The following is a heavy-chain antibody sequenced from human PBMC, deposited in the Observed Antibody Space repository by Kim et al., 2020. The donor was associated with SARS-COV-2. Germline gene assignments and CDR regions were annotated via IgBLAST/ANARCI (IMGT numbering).Heavy chain of an antibody. CDR2: IYYSGST. D-gene: IGHD3-10*01. CDR3: ARGDVLLWFGEYGG. Sequence: SETLSLTCTVSGGSISSSSYYWGWIRQPPGKGLEWIGSIYYSGSTYYNPSLKSRVTISVDTSKNQFSLKLSSVTAADTAVYYCARGDVLLWFGEYGGWG. CDR1: GGSISSSSYY. V-gene: IGHV4-39*07. J-gene: IGHJ1*01.